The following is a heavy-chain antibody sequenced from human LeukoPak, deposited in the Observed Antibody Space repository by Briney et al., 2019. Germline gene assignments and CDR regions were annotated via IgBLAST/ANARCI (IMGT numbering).Heavy chain of an antibody. V-gene: IGHV3-23*01. CDR2: ISGSGGST. J-gene: IGHJ4*02. Sequence: PGGSLRLSCAASGFTFSSYSMNWVRQAPGKGLEWVSAISGSGGSTYYADSVKGRFTISRDNSKNTLHLQMNSLRAEDTAVYYCAKDPLWFGELNYYFDYWGQGTLVTVSS. D-gene: IGHD3-10*01. CDR3: AKDPLWFGELNYYFDY. CDR1: GFTFSSYS.